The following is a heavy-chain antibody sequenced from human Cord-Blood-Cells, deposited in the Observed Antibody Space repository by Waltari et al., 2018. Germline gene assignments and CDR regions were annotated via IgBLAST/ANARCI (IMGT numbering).Heavy chain of an antibody. V-gene: IGHV3-9*01. D-gene: IGHD1-1*01. CDR3: AKDNFAFDI. Sequence: EVQLVESGGGLVQPGRSLRLSCAASGFTFDDYAMHWVRQAPGKGQEWVSGISWNSGSIGYADSVKGRFAICRDNAKNSLYLQMNSLRDEDTALDYCAKDNFAFDIWGQGTMVTVSS. J-gene: IGHJ3*02. CDR1: GFTFDDYA. CDR2: ISWNSGSI.